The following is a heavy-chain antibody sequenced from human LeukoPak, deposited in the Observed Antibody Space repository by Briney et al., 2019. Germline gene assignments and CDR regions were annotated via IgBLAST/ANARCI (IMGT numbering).Heavy chain of an antibody. CDR2: ISAYNGNT. V-gene: IGHV1-18*04. J-gene: IGHJ2*01. CDR3: ARDTDIVATTPDWYFDL. D-gene: IGHD5-12*01. CDR1: GYTFTSYG. Sequence: ASVKVSCKASGYTFTSYGISWVRQAPGQGLEWMGWISAYNGNTNYAQKLQGSVTMTTDTSTGTAYMELRSLRSDDTAVYYCARDTDIVATTPDWYFDLWGRGTLVTVSS.